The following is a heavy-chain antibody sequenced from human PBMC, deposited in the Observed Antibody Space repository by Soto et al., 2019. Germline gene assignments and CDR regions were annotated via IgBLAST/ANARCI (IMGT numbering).Heavy chain of an antibody. CDR3: ARDNDITGTLPEFDY. V-gene: IGHV1-46*01. CDR1: GYTFTSYY. CDR2: INPSGGST. J-gene: IGHJ4*02. Sequence: ASVKVSCKASGYTFTSYYMHWVRQAPGQGLEWMGIINPSGGSTSYAQKFQGRVTMTRDTSTSTVYMELSSLRSEDTAVYYCARDNDITGTLPEFDYWGQGTLVPVSS. D-gene: IGHD1-20*01.